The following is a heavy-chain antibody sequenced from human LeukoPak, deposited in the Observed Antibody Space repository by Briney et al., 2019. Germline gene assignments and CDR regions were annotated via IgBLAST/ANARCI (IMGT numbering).Heavy chain of an antibody. CDR1: GYTFTGYY. CDR3: ARDEGRGYSRPGDY. V-gene: IGHV1-2*02. Sequence: ASVKVSCKASGYTFTGYYMHWVRQAPGQGLEWLGWINPNSGCTNYAQKFQGRVTMTRDTSISTAYMELSRLRSDDTAVYYCARDEGRGYSRPGDYWGQGTLVTVPS. CDR2: INPNSGCT. J-gene: IGHJ4*02. D-gene: IGHD5-18*01.